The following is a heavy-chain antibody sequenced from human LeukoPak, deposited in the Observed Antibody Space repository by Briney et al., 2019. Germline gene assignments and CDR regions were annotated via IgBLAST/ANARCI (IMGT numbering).Heavy chain of an antibody. CDR2: INPKSDAT. V-gene: IGHV1-2*02. J-gene: IGHJ5*01. CDR1: GYTFTGYY. Sequence: RASVKVSCTASGYTFTGYYMHWVRQAPGQGLEWMGWINPKSDATKYAQKFQSRVTMISDTSISTAFMELSRLTSDDTAVYYCARDLARLGEVTGPYGLPPATPNWLDPWGQGTLVTVSS. CDR3: ARDLARLGEVTGPYGLPPATPNWLDP. D-gene: IGHD3-10*01.